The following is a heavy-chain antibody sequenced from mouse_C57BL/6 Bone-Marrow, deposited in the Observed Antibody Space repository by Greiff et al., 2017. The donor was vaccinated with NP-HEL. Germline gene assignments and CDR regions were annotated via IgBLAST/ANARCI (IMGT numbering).Heavy chain of an antibody. J-gene: IGHJ2*01. V-gene: IGHV14-4*01. CDR3: TCYYYGSSYCDY. D-gene: IGHD1-1*01. CDR1: GFNIKDAY. CDR2: IDPENGDT. Sequence: VQLQQSGAELVRPGASVKLSCTASGFNIKDAYMHWVKQRPEQGLEWIGWIDPENGDTEYASKFQGKATITADTSSNPAYLQLSSLTSEDTAVYYCTCYYYGSSYCDYWGQGTTLTVSS.